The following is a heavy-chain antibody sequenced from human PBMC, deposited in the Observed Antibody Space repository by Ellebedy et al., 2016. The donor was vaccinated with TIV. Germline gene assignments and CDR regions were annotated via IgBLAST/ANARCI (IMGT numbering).Heavy chain of an antibody. CDR2: ISGSGGST. CDR1: GFTFSSYA. CDR3: SNGFELGAWYDY. J-gene: IGHJ4*02. Sequence: GESLKISCAASGFTFSSYAMSWVRQAPGKGLEWGSGISGSGGSTYSEDSVKGRFIISRDNSKTTLYLQMNSLRTEDTAVYYCSNGFELGAWYDYWGQGTLVTVSS. D-gene: IGHD6-19*01. V-gene: IGHV3-23*01.